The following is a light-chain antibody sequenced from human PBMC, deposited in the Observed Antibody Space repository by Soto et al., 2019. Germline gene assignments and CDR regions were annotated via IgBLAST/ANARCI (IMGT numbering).Light chain of an antibody. CDR2: GAS. CDR3: QQYNDWRT. V-gene: IGKV3-15*01. J-gene: IGKJ1*01. CDR1: QSVRRN. Sequence: EIVMTQSPATLSMSPGERATLSCRASQSVRRNLAWYQQKPGQAPRLLISGASTRATGVPARFSGSGSGTEFTLTISSLQSEDFAVYYCQQYNDWRTFGQGTKVDIK.